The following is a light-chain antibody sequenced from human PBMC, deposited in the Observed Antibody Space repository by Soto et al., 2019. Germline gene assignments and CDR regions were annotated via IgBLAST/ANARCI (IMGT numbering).Light chain of an antibody. CDR3: MQPLQSWT. J-gene: IGKJ1*01. V-gene: IGKV2-28*01. CDR1: QSLLHSNGYNY. CDR2: LGS. Sequence: DIVMTQSTLSLPVTPGEPASISCRSSQSLLHSNGYNYLDWYLQKPGQSPQLLIYLGSNRASGVPDRFSGSGSGTDFTLKISRVEAEDVGVYYCMQPLQSWTFGQATKV.